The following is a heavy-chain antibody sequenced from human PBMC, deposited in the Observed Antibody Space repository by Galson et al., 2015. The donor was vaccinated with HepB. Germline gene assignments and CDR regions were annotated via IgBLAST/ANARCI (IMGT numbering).Heavy chain of an antibody. V-gene: IGHV3-11*03. Sequence: SLRLSCAASGFTFSDYYMSWIRQAPGKGLEWVSYISSSSSYTNYADSVKGRFTISRDNAKNSLYLQMNSLRAEDTAVYYCASSRASSWSPRGWFDPWGQGTLVTVSS. J-gene: IGHJ5*02. CDR3: ASSRASSWSPRGWFDP. CDR1: GFTFSDYY. CDR2: ISSSSSYT. D-gene: IGHD6-13*01.